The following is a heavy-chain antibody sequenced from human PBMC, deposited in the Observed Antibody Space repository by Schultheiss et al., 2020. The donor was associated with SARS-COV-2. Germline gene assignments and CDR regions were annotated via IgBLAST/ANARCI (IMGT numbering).Heavy chain of an antibody. CDR2: IIPIFGAA. V-gene: IGHV1-69*05. Sequence: SVKVSCKTSGGTFSSYAVSWVRQAPGQGLEWMGGIIPIFGAANYAQKFQGRVTITRDTSASTAYMELRSLRSDDTAVYYCARIDYGDYQTFDYWGQGTLVTVSS. CDR3: ARIDYGDYQTFDY. D-gene: IGHD4-17*01. CDR1: GGTFSSYA. J-gene: IGHJ4*02.